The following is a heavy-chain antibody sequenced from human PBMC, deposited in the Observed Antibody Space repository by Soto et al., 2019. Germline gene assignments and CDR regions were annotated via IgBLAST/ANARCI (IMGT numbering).Heavy chain of an antibody. CDR2: IYHSGST. CDR1: GGSISITNW. Sequence: NPSETLSLSCAVSGGSISITNWWSWVRQPPGKGLEWIGEIYHSGSTNYNPSLKSRVTISVDKSKNQFSLKLSSVTAEDTAVYYCARDRGYDAHDYYYNAMDVWGQGTTVTVSS. J-gene: IGHJ6*02. V-gene: IGHV4-4*02. D-gene: IGHD3-10*01. CDR3: ARDRGYDAHDYYYNAMDV.